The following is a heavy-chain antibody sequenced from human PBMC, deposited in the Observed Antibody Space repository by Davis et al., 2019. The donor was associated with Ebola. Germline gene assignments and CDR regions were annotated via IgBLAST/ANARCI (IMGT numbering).Heavy chain of an antibody. CDR1: GFNFVEYA. V-gene: IGHV3-49*04. CDR3: ARESGGGIDY. CDR2: IRNKAYGGTT. D-gene: IGHD1-26*01. Sequence: GESLKISCTASGFNFVEYALTWVRQTPRKGLEWVGFIRNKAYGGTTEYAASVKGRFTISRDDSGNIAYLQMDSLKIEDTAVYYCARESGGGIDYWGQGTLVTVSS. J-gene: IGHJ4*02.